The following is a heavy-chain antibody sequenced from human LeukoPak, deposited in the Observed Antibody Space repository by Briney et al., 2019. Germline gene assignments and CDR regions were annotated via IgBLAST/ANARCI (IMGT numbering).Heavy chain of an antibody. J-gene: IGHJ4*02. CDR3: AKGKGSSSSSIDW. Sequence: PGGSLRLSCAASGFTFNTYAMNWVRQDPGKGLEWVSAISDSGGSTYYADSVKGRFTISRDNSKNTVYLQIHRLRAEDTAVYYCAKGKGSSSSSIDWWGQGTLVTVSS. D-gene: IGHD2-15*01. CDR2: ISDSGGST. V-gene: IGHV3-23*01. CDR1: GFTFNTYA.